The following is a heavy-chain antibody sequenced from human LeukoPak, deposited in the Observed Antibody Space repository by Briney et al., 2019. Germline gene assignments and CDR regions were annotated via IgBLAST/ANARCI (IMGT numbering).Heavy chain of an antibody. J-gene: IGHJ4*02. V-gene: IGHV5-51*01. CDR1: GYTFTTYW. D-gene: IGHD6-6*01. CDR3: ARQTSGGYDSSFDY. Sequence: GESLKISCKGSGYTFTTYWIGWVRQMPGKGLEWMGIIYPGDSDTRYSPSFQGQVTISADKSINTAYLQWSSLKASDTAMYHCARQTSGGYDSSFDYWGQGTLVTVSS. CDR2: IYPGDSDT.